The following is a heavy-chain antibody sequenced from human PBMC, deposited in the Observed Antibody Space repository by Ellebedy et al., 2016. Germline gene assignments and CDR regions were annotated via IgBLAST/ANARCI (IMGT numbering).Heavy chain of an antibody. CDR3: VRRSGVGELSTGFDY. Sequence: GESLKISXKGSGYTFTSYWIGWVRQMPGKGLEWMGIIYPGDSDTRYSPSFQGQVSISADKSNATAYLQWSSLKASDSAMYYCVRRSGVGELSTGFDYWGQGTRVTVSS. CDR1: GYTFTSYW. D-gene: IGHD3-16*02. J-gene: IGHJ4*02. V-gene: IGHV5-51*01. CDR2: IYPGDSDT.